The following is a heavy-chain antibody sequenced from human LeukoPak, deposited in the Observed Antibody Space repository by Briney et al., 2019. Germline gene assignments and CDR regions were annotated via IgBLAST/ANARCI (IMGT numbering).Heavy chain of an antibody. D-gene: IGHD3-10*01. CDR3: ARVGYYYGSGSYVSHYMDV. J-gene: IGHJ6*03. V-gene: IGHV3-23*01. Sequence: GGSLRLSCAASGFTFSSYGMSWVRQAPGKGLEWVSAISGSGGSTYYADSVKGRFTISRDNSKNSLYLQMNSLRAEDTALYYCARVGYYYGSGSYVSHYMDVWGKGTTVTVSS. CDR2: ISGSGGST. CDR1: GFTFSSYG.